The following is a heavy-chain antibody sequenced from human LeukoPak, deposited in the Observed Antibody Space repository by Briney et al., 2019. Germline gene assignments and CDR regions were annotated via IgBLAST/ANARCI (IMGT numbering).Heavy chain of an antibody. CDR2: IKQDGSEK. CDR3: ARDLAYSSGWGSFDY. CDR1: GFTLSDYW. J-gene: IGHJ4*02. V-gene: IGHV3-7*01. D-gene: IGHD6-19*01. Sequence: PGGSLRLSCAASGFTLSDYWMSWVRQAPGKGLEWVANIKQDGSEKYYVDSVKGRFTISRDNAKNSLYLQMNSLRAEDTAVYYCARDLAYSSGWGSFDYWGQGTLVTVSS.